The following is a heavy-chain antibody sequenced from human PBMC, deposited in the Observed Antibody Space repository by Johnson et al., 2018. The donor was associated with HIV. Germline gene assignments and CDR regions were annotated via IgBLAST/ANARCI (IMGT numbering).Heavy chain of an antibody. Sequence: VQLVESGGGVVRPGGSLRLSCAASGFSFDDYGMSWVRQAPGKGLEWVSGINWNGGSKGYADSVKGRFIISRDSSKNTLYLQMNSLRAEDTALYYCAKVAVATAAGGVALDIWGPGTMVIVSS. CDR3: AKVAVATAAGGVALDI. D-gene: IGHD6-13*01. J-gene: IGHJ3*02. V-gene: IGHV3-20*04. CDR2: INWNGGSK. CDR1: GFSFDDYG.